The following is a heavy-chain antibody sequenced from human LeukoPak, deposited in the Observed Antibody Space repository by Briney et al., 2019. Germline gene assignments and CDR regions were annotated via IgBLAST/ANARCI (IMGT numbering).Heavy chain of an antibody. D-gene: IGHD3-3*01. V-gene: IGHV4-34*01. Sequence: KPSETLSLTCAVYGGSFSGYYWSWIRQPPGKGLELIGEINHSGSTNYNPSLKSRVTISVDTSKNQFSLKLSSVTAADTAVYYCARGPFSDFWSGYYANWFDPWGQGTLVTVSS. CDR2: INHSGST. CDR3: ARGPFSDFWSGYYANWFDP. CDR1: GGSFSGYY. J-gene: IGHJ5*02.